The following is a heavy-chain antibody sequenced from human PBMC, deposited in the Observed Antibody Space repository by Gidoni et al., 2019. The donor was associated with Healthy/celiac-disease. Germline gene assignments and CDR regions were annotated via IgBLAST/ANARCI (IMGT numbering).Heavy chain of an antibody. J-gene: IGHJ6*02. Sequence: EVQLVESGGGLVQPGRSLRLSCAASGFTFDDYAMHWVRQAPGKGLEWVSGISWNSGSIGYADSVKGRFTISRDNAKNSLYLQMNSLRAEDTALYYCAKDKALGQQLEFYGMDVWGQGTTVTVSS. V-gene: IGHV3-9*01. CDR3: AKDKALGQQLEFYGMDV. CDR2: ISWNSGSI. D-gene: IGHD6-13*01. CDR1: GFTFDDYA.